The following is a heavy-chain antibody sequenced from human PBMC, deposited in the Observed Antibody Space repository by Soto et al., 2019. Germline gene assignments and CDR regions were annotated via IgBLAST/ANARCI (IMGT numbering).Heavy chain of an antibody. CDR3: AKVRAARHSPFDF. CDR1: GVSISTYY. CDR2: IYNSGGT. J-gene: IGHJ4*02. D-gene: IGHD6-6*01. V-gene: IGHV4-59*01. Sequence: SETLSLTCSVPGVSISTYYGSWIRQPPGRGLEWIAYIYNSGGTSYNPSLKSRATISLDTSKNQFSLKLSSVTAADTGIYYCAKVRAARHSPFDFWGQGAQVTVSS.